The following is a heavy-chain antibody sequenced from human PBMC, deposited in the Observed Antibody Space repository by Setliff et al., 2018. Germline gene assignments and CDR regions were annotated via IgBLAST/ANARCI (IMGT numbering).Heavy chain of an antibody. CDR1: GFTFFSYT. CDR2: ITDDGGTT. Sequence: PGGSLRLPCTTSGFTFFSYTMNWVRQAPGKGLEWVSAITDDGGTTHYAGSVKGRFTIARDNSNSTLYLQMNSLRVEDTALYYCAKSSGSSSSTNLEYLGPGTLVTVSS. V-gene: IGHV3-23*01. CDR3: AKSSGSSSSTNLEY. J-gene: IGHJ4*02. D-gene: IGHD6-6*01.